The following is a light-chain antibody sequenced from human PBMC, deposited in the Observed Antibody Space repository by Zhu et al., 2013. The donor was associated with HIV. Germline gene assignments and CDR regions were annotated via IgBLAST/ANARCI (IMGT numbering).Light chain of an antibody. V-gene: IGKV1-8*01. Sequence: IQMTQSPSSFSASTGDTVNITCRASRPISSYLAWYQQKPGQAPKRLIYAASSLHTGVPSRFSGSGSGTDFTLTISSLQPEDFTTFYCLQHGSYPWTIGQGTKVELK. CDR3: LQHGSYPWT. CDR1: RPISSY. CDR2: AAS. J-gene: IGKJ1*01.